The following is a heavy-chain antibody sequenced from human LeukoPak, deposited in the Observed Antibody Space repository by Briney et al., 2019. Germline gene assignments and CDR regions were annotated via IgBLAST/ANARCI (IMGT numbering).Heavy chain of an antibody. CDR2: IYYSGST. CDR1: GGSISSSSYY. D-gene: IGHD6-19*01. Sequence: PSETLSLTCTVSGGSISSSSYYWGWIRQPPGKGLEWIGSIYYSGSTYYNPSLKSRVTISVDTSKNQFSLKLSSVTAADTAVYYCARRGWSSGWYFDYWGQGTLVTVSS. CDR3: ARRGWSSGWYFDY. V-gene: IGHV4-39*07. J-gene: IGHJ4*02.